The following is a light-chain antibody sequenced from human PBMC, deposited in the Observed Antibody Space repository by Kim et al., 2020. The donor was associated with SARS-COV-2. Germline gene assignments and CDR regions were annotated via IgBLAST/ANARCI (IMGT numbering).Light chain of an antibody. J-gene: IGLJ2*01. V-gene: IGLV3-19*01. CDR3: NSRDSSGNHPHVV. Sequence: GQTVRITCQGDSLRGYYASWYQQKPGQAPVLVIYGKNNRPSGIPDRFSGSSSGNTASLTITGAQAEDEADYYCNSRDSSGNHPHVVFGGGTQLTVL. CDR1: SLRGYY. CDR2: GKN.